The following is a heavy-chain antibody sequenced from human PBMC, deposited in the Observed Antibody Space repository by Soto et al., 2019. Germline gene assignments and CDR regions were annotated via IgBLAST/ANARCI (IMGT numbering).Heavy chain of an antibody. CDR3: ARGPSGDKVDS. J-gene: IGHJ4*02. CDR2: IYNGGST. D-gene: IGHD7-27*01. V-gene: IGHV4-30-4*01. CDR1: GGSISTVNYW. Sequence: QVQLQESGPGLVKPSQTLSLTCTVSGGSISTVNYWWSWIRQSPDMGLEWIGHIYNGGSTYNNPSLETRVTMSVATSTNPLPLTLGSVSAADTAVYYCARGPSGDKVDSWGQGTLVTVSS.